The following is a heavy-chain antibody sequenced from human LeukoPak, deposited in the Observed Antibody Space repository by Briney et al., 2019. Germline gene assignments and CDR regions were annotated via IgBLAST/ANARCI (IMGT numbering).Heavy chain of an antibody. J-gene: IGHJ4*02. Sequence: PGGSLRLSCAASGFSFSTYEMNWVRQAPGKGLEWVSYIDATSGTIHYGDSVKGRFTISRDNAKNSLYLQMNSLRAEDTAVYYCARGTAGGVINWGIDYWGQGTLVTVSS. D-gene: IGHD3-16*02. V-gene: IGHV3-48*03. CDR1: GFSFSTYE. CDR2: IDATSGTI. CDR3: ARGTAGGVINWGIDY.